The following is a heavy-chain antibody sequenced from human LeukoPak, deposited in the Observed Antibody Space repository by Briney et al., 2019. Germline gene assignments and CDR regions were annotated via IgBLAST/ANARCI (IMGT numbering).Heavy chain of an antibody. Sequence: GGSLRLSCAASGFTFSSYAMSWVRQAPGEGLEWVSVISSTGGSTYYADSVKGRFTISRDNSKNTLYLQMNSLRAEDTAVYYCARGYVSLGYFDYWGQGTLVTVSS. V-gene: IGHV3-23*01. CDR1: GFTFSSYA. D-gene: IGHD2-15*01. J-gene: IGHJ4*02. CDR3: ARGYVSLGYFDY. CDR2: ISSTGGST.